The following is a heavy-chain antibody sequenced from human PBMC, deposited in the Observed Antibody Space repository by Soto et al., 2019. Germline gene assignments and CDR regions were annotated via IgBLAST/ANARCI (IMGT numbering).Heavy chain of an antibody. V-gene: IGHV3-23*01. D-gene: IGHD1-26*01. CDR1: GFTFSSYA. Sequence: EVQLLESGGGLVQPGGSLRLSCAASGFTFSSYAMSWVRQAPGKGLEWVSAISGSGGTKYYADSVKGRFTISRDNSDNTLYLPMNSLRAEDTALYYCAKDRLGDTPYDFEYWGQGTLVTVST. CDR3: AKDRLGDTPYDFEY. CDR2: ISGSGGTK. J-gene: IGHJ4*02.